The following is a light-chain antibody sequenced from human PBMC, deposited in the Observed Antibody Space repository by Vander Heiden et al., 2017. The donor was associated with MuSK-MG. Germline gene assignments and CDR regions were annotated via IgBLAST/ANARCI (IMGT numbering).Light chain of an antibody. V-gene: IGLV8-61*01. CDR2: STN. CDR3: VLYMGSGISV. CDR1: SGSVSTSYY. J-gene: IGLJ3*02. Sequence: QTVVTQEPSFSVSPGGTVTLTCALSSGSVSTSYYPSWYQQTPGQAPRTLISSTNTRSSGVPDRFSGSILGNKAALTITGAQADDESDYYCVLYMGSGISVFGGGTKLTVL.